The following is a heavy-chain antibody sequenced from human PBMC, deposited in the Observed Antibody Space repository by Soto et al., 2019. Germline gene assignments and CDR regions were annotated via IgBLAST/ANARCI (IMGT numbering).Heavy chain of an antibody. CDR1: GFTFSSYA. D-gene: IGHD1-26*01. CDR3: VRDDKWAFDI. J-gene: IGHJ3*02. V-gene: IGHV3-48*01. Sequence: ESGGGLVQPGRSRRVSCAASGFTFSSYAFNWVRQAPGKGLEWISYISVGGGSIFYADSVKGRFTISRDDAQHSLNLQMNTLRGEDTALYFCVRDDKWAFDIWGQGTTVIVSS. CDR2: ISVGGGSI.